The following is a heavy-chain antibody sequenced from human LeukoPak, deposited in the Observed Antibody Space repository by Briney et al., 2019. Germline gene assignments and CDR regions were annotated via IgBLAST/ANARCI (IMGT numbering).Heavy chain of an antibody. V-gene: IGHV3-23*01. J-gene: IGHJ4*02. CDR1: GFTFSSYA. CDR3: AKVDSSSSWLERY. Sequence: GGSLRLSCAASGFTFSSYAMSWVRQAPGKGLEWVSGISGSGGKTYYADSVKGRFTISRDNSKNRLYLQMNNLRAEDTAVYYCAKVDSSSSWLERYWGQGTLVTVSS. CDR2: ISGSGGKT. D-gene: IGHD6-6*01.